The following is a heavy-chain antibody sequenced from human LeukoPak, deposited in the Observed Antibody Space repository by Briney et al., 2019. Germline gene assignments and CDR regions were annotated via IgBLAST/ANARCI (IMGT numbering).Heavy chain of an antibody. CDR1: GFTVSSNY. D-gene: IGHD2-2*01. V-gene: IGHV3-53*01. CDR3: ARGVGILPAAQWTPRLVYYHYALDV. J-gene: IGHJ6*02. CDR2: IYSGGST. Sequence: GGSLRLSCAASGFTVSSNYMSWVRQAPGKGLEWVSVIYSGGSTYYANSVKGRFTISRNNSKNMLYLQMNSLRAEDTAVYYCARGVGILPAAQWTPRLVYYHYALDVWGQGTTVTVSS.